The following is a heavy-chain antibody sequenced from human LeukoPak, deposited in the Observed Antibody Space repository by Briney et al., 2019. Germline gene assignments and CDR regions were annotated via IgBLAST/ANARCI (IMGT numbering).Heavy chain of an antibody. CDR3: AKDLHFLSSGWFAFDY. J-gene: IGHJ4*02. Sequence: GGSLRLSCAASGFTFSSYGMHWVRQPPGKGLEWVAVIWYDGSNKYYADSVKGRFTISRDNSKNTLYLQMNSLRAADTAVYYCAKDLHFLSSGWFAFDYWGQGTLVTVSS. D-gene: IGHD6-19*01. CDR1: GFTFSSYG. V-gene: IGHV3-33*06. CDR2: IWYDGSNK.